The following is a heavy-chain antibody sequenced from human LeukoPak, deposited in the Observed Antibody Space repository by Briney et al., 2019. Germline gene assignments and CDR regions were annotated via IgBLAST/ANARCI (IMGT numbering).Heavy chain of an antibody. D-gene: IGHD6-19*01. CDR2: VYYSGST. V-gene: IGHV4-59*01. CDR1: TASISSYY. J-gene: IGHJ5*02. CDR3: ARGRITVAGNWFDP. Sequence: SETLSLTCTVSTASISSYYRTWIRQPPGKGLEWIGYVYYSGSTKYNPSLQSRVTVSLDTSKNQFSLKLTSVTAADMAVYYCARGRITVAGNWFDPWGQGTLVTVSS.